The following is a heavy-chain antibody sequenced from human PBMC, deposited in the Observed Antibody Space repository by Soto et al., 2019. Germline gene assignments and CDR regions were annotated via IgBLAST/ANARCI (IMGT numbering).Heavy chain of an antibody. J-gene: IGHJ4*02. CDR1: GFAFSSYE. CDR3: ARSDVWTGYYALDY. Sequence: EVQLVESGGGLVQPGGSLRLSCGASGFAFSSYEMNWVRQAPGKGLEWVSYISSSGNTMYYADSVQGRFTISRDNAKNSLYLQMSSLRAEDTAIYYCARSDVWTGYYALDYWGQGALVTVSS. CDR2: ISSSGNTM. D-gene: IGHD3-3*01. V-gene: IGHV3-48*03.